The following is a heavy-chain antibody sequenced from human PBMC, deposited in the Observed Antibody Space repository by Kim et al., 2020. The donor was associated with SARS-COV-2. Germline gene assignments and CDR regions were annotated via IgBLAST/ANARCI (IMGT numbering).Heavy chain of an antibody. CDR3: AKDGPHYYDSSGYYFFDY. Sequence: GGSLRLSCAASGFTFSSYAMSWVRQAPGKGLGWVSAISGSGGSTYYADSVKGRFTISRDNSKNTLYLQMNSLRAEDTAVYYCAKDGPHYYDSSGYYFFDYWGQGTLVTVSS. V-gene: IGHV3-23*01. CDR2: ISGSGGST. CDR1: GFTFSSYA. J-gene: IGHJ4*02. D-gene: IGHD3-22*01.